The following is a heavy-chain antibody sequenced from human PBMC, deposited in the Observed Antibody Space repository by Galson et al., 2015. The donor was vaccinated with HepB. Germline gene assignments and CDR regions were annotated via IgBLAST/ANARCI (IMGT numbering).Heavy chain of an antibody. J-gene: IGHJ3*02. V-gene: IGHV1-69*13. D-gene: IGHD2-2*01. Sequence: SVKVSCKASGGTFSSYAISWVRQAPGQGLEWVGGIIPIFGTANYAQKFQGRVTITADESTSTAYMELSSLRSEDTAVYYCARDSLSIVVVPAADDAFDIWGQGTMVTVSS. CDR3: ARDSLSIVVVPAADDAFDI. CDR1: GGTFSSYA. CDR2: IIPIFGTA.